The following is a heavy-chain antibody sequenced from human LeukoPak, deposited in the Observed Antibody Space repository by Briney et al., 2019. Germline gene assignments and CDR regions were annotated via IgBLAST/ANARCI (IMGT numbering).Heavy chain of an antibody. CDR1: GFTVSGNY. J-gene: IGHJ4*02. CDR3: ARVASSGWGFDY. Sequence: GGSLRLSCAVSGFTVSGNYMSWVRQAPGKGLEWVSLIYSGGSTYYADSVKGRFTISRDNSKNTLYLQMNSLRAEDTAVYYCARVASSGWGFDYWGQGTLVTVSS. V-gene: IGHV3-66*01. D-gene: IGHD6-19*01. CDR2: IYSGGST.